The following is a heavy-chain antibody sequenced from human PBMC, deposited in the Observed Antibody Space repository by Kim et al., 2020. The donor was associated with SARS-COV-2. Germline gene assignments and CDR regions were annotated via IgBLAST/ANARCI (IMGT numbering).Heavy chain of an antibody. Sequence: TLSLTCTVSGDSITSVGYYWSWLRQYPGKGLEWIGYIFYSGSTSYKPSHKSRIAISLETAKNQFSLRLISVTAEDTAIYYCARNARRYFGTVDAFDLWGQGTLVTVSS. CDR3: ARNARRYFGTVDAFDL. CDR1: GDSITSVGYY. J-gene: IGHJ3*01. CDR2: IFYSGST. D-gene: IGHD1-7*01. V-gene: IGHV4-31*03.